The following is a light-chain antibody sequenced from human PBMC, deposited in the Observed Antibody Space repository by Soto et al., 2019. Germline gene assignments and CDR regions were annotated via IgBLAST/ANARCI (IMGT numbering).Light chain of an antibody. V-gene: IGKV3-15*01. CDR2: GAS. CDR1: QSVSGN. Sequence: EIVMTQSPATLSVSRGERATLSCRASQSVSGNLAWYQQKPGQAPRLLFYGASTRATGIPARFSGTGSGTDFTLTISSLQSEDFAVYYCQQSNKWPYTFGQGTKLEIK. CDR3: QQSNKWPYT. J-gene: IGKJ2*01.